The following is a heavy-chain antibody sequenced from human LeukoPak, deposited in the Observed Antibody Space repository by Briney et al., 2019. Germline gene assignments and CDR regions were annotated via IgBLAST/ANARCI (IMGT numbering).Heavy chain of an antibody. CDR1: GGSFSGYY. CDR3: AKDPTDFDSSGQTYFDY. J-gene: IGHJ4*02. D-gene: IGHD3-22*01. Sequence: PSETLSLTCAVYGGSFSGYYWSWIRQPPGKGLEWIGEINHSGSTNYNPSLKSRVTISVDTSKNQFSLKLSSVTAEDTAVYYCAKDPTDFDSSGQTYFDYWGQGSLVTVSS. CDR2: INHSGST. V-gene: IGHV4-34*01.